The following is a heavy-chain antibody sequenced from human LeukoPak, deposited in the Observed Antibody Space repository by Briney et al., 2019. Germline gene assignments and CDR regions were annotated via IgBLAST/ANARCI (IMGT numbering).Heavy chain of an antibody. D-gene: IGHD4-17*01. CDR2: IIPILGIA. Sequence: GASVKVSCKASGGTFTSYDISWVRQAPGQGLEWMGRIIPILGIANYAQKFQGRVTITADKSTSTAYMELSSLRSEDTAVYYCAREVTTLYYFDYWGQGTLVTVSS. J-gene: IGHJ4*02. V-gene: IGHV1-69*04. CDR3: AREVTTLYYFDY. CDR1: GGTFTSYD.